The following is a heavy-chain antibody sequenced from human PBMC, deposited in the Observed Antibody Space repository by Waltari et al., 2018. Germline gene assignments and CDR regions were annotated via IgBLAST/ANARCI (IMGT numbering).Heavy chain of an antibody. CDR1: GFPLGSYA. CDR2: ISDRGVST. V-gene: IGHV3-23*01. D-gene: IGHD3-10*01. CDR3: ATVKYGSGSAS. J-gene: IGHJ4*02. Sequence: EVQLLESGGGLVQPGGSLRLSCAASGFPLGSYAMTWVRQAPGKGLKWVSSISDRGVSTYYADSVKGRFTISRDNSKNTLFLQMNSLSAADTAVYYCATVKYGSGSASWGQGTLVTVSS.